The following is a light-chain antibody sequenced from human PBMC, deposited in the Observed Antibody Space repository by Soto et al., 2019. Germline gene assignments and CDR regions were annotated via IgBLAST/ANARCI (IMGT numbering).Light chain of an antibody. CDR3: QQGDIWLWT. CDR1: QTVSSH. J-gene: IGKJ1*01. V-gene: IGKV3D-15*01. CDR2: GVF. Sequence: EVVMTQSPVTLSVSLGQRATLSCRASQTVSSHIAWYQQKPGQPPRLLISGVFVRATGIPGRFSGSGSGTEFTLTISSLQSEDFATYYCQQGDIWLWTFGQGTKVDIK.